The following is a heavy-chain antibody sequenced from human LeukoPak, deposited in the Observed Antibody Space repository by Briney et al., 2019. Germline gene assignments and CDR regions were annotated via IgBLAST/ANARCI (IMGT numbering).Heavy chain of an antibody. J-gene: IGHJ4*02. V-gene: IGHV3-23*01. CDR2: IRGSDIST. D-gene: IGHD2-15*01. Sequence: GGSLRLSCAASGFMFSSYAMSWVRQAPGKGLEWVSTIRGSDISTYYADSVKGRFTISRDNSKNSLFLQMNSLRAEDTAVYYCARDRAQYCSGGSCFSTPTDYWGQGTLVTVSS. CDR1: GFMFSSYA. CDR3: ARDRAQYCSGGSCFSTPTDY.